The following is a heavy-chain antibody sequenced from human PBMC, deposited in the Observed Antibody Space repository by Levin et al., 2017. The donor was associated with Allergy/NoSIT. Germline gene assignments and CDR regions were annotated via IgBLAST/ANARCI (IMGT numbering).Heavy chain of an antibody. CDR3: IYIGGETYGYRPY. J-gene: IGHJ4*02. CDR1: GFSLSTIGVG. CDR2: LYWDDDK. D-gene: IGHD1-26*01. V-gene: IGHV2-5*02. Sequence: SGPTLVKPTQPLTLTCTFSGFSLSTIGVGVGWVRQPPGEALEWLALLYWDDDKRYSPSLKTRLTITKDTPKNEVVLSMTNLDPVDKATYNGIYIGGETYGYRPYWGQGTLVTVSS.